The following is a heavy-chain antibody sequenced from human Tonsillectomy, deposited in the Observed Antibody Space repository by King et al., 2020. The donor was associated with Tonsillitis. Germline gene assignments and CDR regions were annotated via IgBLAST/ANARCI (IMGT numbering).Heavy chain of an antibody. J-gene: IGHJ3*02. CDR3: ARHVGTWYGSGAFDI. CDR2: IYYSGST. CDR1: GGSISRSSYY. D-gene: IGHD6-13*01. Sequence: LQLQEPGPGLVKPSETLSLTCSVSGGSISRSSYYWGWIRQPPGKGLEWIGSIYYSGSTYSNPSLKSRVTISIDTSKNQFSLKLSSVTAADTAVYYCARHVGTWYGSGAFDIWGQGTMVTVSS. V-gene: IGHV4-39*07.